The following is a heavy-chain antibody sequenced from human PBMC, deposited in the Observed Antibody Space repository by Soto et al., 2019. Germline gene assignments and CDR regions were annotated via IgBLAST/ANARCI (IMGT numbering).Heavy chain of an antibody. V-gene: IGHV2-5*01. CDR3: AQWFTAGGWFDP. CDR2: IYWNGDK. D-gene: IGHD3-10*01. Sequence: QITLKESGPTVVKPTQTLTLTCTFSGFSLTTHGVGVGWIRQPPGKALEWLALIYWNGDKRYSPSLKSRLTVTEGTSKNQVVLTMTNMDPVDTATYYCAQWFTAGGWFDPWGQGTLVTVSS. CDR1: GFSLTTHGVG. J-gene: IGHJ5*02.